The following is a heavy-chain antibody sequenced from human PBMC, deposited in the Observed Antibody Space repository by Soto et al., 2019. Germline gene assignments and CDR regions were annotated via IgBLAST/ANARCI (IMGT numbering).Heavy chain of an antibody. V-gene: IGHV2-26*01. Sequence: GSGPTLVNPTETLTLTCTVSGFSLSNARMGVSWIRQPPGKALEWLAHIFSNDEKSYSTSLKSRLSISKDTSKSHVVLTMTNMDPVDTATYYCARYLLDPKWLGYYYYYMDVWGKGTTVTVSS. J-gene: IGHJ6*03. CDR2: IFSNDEK. D-gene: IGHD3-22*01. CDR1: GFSLSNARMG. CDR3: ARYLLDPKWLGYYYYYMDV.